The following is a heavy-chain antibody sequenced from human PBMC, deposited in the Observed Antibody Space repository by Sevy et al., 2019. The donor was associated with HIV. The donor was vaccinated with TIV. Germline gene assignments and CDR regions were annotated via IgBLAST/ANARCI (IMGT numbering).Heavy chain of an antibody. CDR2: ISTGSSTI. D-gene: IGHD5-18*01. CDR1: GFSFSSFS. J-gene: IGHJ4*02. CDR3: ARGSDGYSYGLLDY. Sequence: GETLKISCAASGFSFSSFSMNWVRQAPGKGQEWVSYISTGSSTIYYADSVKGRFTISRDNAKNSLYLQMNSLRAEDTAVYYCARGSDGYSYGLLDYWGQGTLVTVSS. V-gene: IGHV3-48*01.